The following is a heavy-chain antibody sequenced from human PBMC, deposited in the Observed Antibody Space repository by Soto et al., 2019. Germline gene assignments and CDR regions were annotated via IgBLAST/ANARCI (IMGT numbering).Heavy chain of an antibody. V-gene: IGHV4-61*05. J-gene: IGHJ4*02. Sequence: SETLSLTCTVSGGSISSSTYYWGWIRQPPGKGLEWIGYIYYSGSTNYNPSLKSRVTISVDTSKNQFSLKLSSVTAADTAVYYCARSDGRYRGQGTLVTVSS. CDR2: IYYSGST. CDR1: GGSISSSTYY. CDR3: ARSDGRY.